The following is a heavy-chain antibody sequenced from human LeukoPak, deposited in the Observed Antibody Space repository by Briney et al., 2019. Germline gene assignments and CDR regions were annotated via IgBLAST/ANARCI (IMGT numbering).Heavy chain of an antibody. Sequence: HRASVKVSCKASGYTFTNYDINWVRQATGQGLEWMGWINAGNGNTKYSQKFQGRVTITRDTSASTAYMELSSLRSEDTAVYYCARDNPYDIHAFDIWGQGTMVTVSS. CDR3: ARDNPYDIHAFDI. CDR1: GYTFTNYD. CDR2: INAGNGNT. V-gene: IGHV1-3*01. D-gene: IGHD3-9*01. J-gene: IGHJ3*02.